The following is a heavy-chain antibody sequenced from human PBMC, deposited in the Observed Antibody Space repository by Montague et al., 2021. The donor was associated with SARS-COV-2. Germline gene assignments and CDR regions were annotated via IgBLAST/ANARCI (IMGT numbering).Heavy chain of an antibody. CDR1: GLSFSYYA. CDR2: ITSDGSNK. V-gene: IGHV3-30*01. D-gene: IGHD3-22*01. J-gene: IGHJ1*01. CDR3: VRSQYYHGSSRYYDGISGWLQX. Sequence: SLRLSCAASGLSFSYYALHWVRQAPGKGLEWVAVITSDGSNKYYADSVKGRFSISRDNSKNTLYLQMNSLRLEDTAVYYCVRSQYYHGSSRYYDGISGWLQXWGQGTLVTVSS.